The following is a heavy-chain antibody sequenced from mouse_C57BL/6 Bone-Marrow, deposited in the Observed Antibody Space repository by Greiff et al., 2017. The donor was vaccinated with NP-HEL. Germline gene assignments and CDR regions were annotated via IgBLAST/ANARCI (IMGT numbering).Heavy chain of an antibody. V-gene: IGHV5-17*01. D-gene: IGHD1-1*02. CDR3: AGGGGPGSWFAY. CDR2: ISSGSSTI. J-gene: IGHJ3*01. Sequence: EVQLLESGGGLVKPGGSLKLSCAASGFTFSDYGMHWVRQAPEKGLEWVAYISSGSSTIYYADTVKGRFTISRDNAKNTLFLQMTRLGSEDAAMYCCAGGGGPGSWFAYWGQGTLVTVSA. CDR1: GFTFSDYG.